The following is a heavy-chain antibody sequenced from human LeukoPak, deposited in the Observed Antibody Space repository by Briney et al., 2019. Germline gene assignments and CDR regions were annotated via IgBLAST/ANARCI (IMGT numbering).Heavy chain of an antibody. CDR2: IHPEGNEK. V-gene: IGHV3-7*04. J-gene: IGHJ4*02. D-gene: IGHD2/OR15-2a*01. CDR3: ARGADFSGDH. Sequence: EGSLRLSCAVSGFTFSNFWTSWVRQATGRGLEWVANIHPEGNEKYHAESVKGRFTSSRDNTKNLLFLQMNGLSVEDTAVYYWARGADFSGDHWGQGTLVTVSS. CDR1: GFTFSNFW.